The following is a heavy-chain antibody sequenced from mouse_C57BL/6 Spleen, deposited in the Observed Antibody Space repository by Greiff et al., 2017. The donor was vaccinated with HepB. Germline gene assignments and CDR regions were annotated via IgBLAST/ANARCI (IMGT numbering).Heavy chain of an antibody. V-gene: IGHV1-53*01. Sequence: QVQLKQPGTELVKPGASVKLSCKASGYTFTSYWMHWVKQRPGQGLEWIGNINPSNGGTNYNEKFKSKATLTVDKSSSTAYMQLSSLTSEDSAVYYCARWGVTKGWYFDVWGTGTTVTVSS. CDR1: GYTFTSYW. D-gene: IGHD2-1*01. CDR2: INPSNGGT. CDR3: ARWGVTKGWYFDV. J-gene: IGHJ1*03.